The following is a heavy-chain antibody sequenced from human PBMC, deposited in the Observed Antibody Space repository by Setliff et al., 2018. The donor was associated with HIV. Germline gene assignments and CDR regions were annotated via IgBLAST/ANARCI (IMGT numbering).Heavy chain of an antibody. CDR1: GDPINSHY. V-gene: IGHV4-59*11. J-gene: IGHJ3*01. D-gene: IGHD1-26*01. CDR2: ISYNEYT. Sequence: SETLSLTCTVSGDPINSHYWSWIRQPPGEGLEWIGHISYNEYTNYNPSLKSRVTISLDTSKKHFSLDLYSVTAADTAVYYCARDHNSGTLHAFDLWGQGTKVTVSS. CDR3: ARDHNSGTLHAFDL.